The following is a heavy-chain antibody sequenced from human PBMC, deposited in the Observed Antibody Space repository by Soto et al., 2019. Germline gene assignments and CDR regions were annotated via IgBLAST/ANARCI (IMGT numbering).Heavy chain of an antibody. CDR3: ARSIAVAGSYYYYGMDV. V-gene: IGHV1-69*01. J-gene: IGHJ6*02. CDR2: IIPIFGTA. CDR1: GGTFSSYA. Sequence: QVQLVQSGAEVKKPGSSVKVSCKASGGTFSSYAISWVRQAPGQGLEWMGGIIPIFGTANYAQKFQGRVTITAEESTSTAYMELSSPRSEDTAVYYWARSIAVAGSYYYYGMDVWGQGTTVTVSS. D-gene: IGHD6-19*01.